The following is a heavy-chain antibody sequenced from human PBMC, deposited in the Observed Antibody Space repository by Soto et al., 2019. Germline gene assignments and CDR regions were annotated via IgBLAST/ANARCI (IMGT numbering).Heavy chain of an antibody. V-gene: IGHV3-7*01. CDR1: GFTFSTYW. CDR3: VCGGSFFVY. Sequence: EVQLVESGGGLVQPGGSLRLSCAASGFTFSTYWMTWVRRPPGKGLAWVAHLDQDGSERYYVDSVRGRFTISRDNAKNSRYLQMNSLRAEDTAVYYCVCGGSFFVYWGQGTLVTVSP. J-gene: IGHJ4*02. CDR2: LDQDGSER. D-gene: IGHD3-16*01.